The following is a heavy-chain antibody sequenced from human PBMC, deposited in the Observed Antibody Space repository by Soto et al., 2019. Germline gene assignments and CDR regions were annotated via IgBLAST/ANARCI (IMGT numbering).Heavy chain of an antibody. CDR1: GFTFSSYG. CDR3: AKQAAAATEWFDP. Sequence: QVQLVESGGGVVQPGRSLRLSCAASGFTFSSYGMHWVRQAPGKGLEWVAVISYDGSNKYYADSVKGRFTISRDNSKNTLYLQMNSLRAEDTAVYYCAKQAAAATEWFDPWGQGTLVTVSS. D-gene: IGHD6-13*01. J-gene: IGHJ5*02. V-gene: IGHV3-30*18. CDR2: ISYDGSNK.